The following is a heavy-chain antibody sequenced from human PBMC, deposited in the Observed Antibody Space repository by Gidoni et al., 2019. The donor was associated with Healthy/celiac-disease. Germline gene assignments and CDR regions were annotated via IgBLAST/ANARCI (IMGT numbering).Heavy chain of an antibody. Sequence: QVQLQQWGAGLLKPSETLSLTCAVYGGSFSGSYWSWIRQPPGKGLEWIGEINHSGSTNYNPSLKSRVTISVDTSKNQFSLKLSSVTAADTAVYYCAREGHDYVWGSYRYRDDWYFDLWGRGTLVTVSS. D-gene: IGHD3-16*02. J-gene: IGHJ2*01. V-gene: IGHV4-34*01. CDR3: AREGHDYVWGSYRYRDDWYFDL. CDR2: INHSGST. CDR1: GGSFSGSY.